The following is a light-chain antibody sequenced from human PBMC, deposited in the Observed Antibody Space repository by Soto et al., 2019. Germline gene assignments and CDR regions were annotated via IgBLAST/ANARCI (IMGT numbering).Light chain of an antibody. CDR1: QVISNW. CDR3: QQANSLPVT. CDR2: AAS. V-gene: IGKV1-12*01. Sequence: DIQMTQSPSSVSASVGDRVTITCRASQVISNWLAWYQQKPGKAPSLLIHAASSLQSGVPSRFSGSGYGTDFPLTISSLQPEDFATYFCQQANSLPVTFGPGTKVDIK. J-gene: IGKJ3*01.